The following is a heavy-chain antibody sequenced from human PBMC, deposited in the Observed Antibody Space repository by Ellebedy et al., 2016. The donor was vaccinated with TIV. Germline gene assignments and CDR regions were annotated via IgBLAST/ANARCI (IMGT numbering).Heavy chain of an antibody. D-gene: IGHD2-21*01. Sequence: SETLSLXXTVSGGSISSGGYYWSWIRQHPGKGLEWIGYIYYSGSTYYNPSLKSRVTISVDTSKNQFSLKLSSVTAADTAVYYCARVFVVRGEGDAFDIWGQGTMVTVSS. V-gene: IGHV4-31*03. CDR3: ARVFVVRGEGDAFDI. J-gene: IGHJ3*02. CDR1: GGSISSGGYY. CDR2: IYYSGST.